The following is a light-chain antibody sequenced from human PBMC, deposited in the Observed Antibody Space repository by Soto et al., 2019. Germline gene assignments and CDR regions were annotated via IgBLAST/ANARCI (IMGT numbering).Light chain of an antibody. CDR3: SSYTPRSLL. CDR2: EVS. V-gene: IGLV2-14*01. J-gene: IGLJ3*02. Sequence: QSALTQPASVSGSPGQSITISCTGSSSDVGHYNFVSWYQQHPGKAPKLIIYEVSNRPSGVSTRFSGSKSGNTASLTISGLQADDEADYYCSSYTPRSLLFGGGTKLTVL. CDR1: SSDVGHYNF.